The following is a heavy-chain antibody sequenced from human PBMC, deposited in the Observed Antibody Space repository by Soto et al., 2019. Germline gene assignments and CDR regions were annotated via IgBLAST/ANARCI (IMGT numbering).Heavy chain of an antibody. V-gene: IGHV4-31*03. D-gene: IGHD6-6*01. CDR2: IYYSGST. Sequence: PSQTLSLTCTVSCGSIGNGGYYWSCIRQHPGKGLEWIGYIYYSGSTYYTPSLKSRVTISVDTSKTQFSLKLSSVTAAETAVYYCARSIFSWGQGTLVTVS. J-gene: IGHJ5*02. CDR1: CGSIGNGGYY. CDR3: ARSIFS.